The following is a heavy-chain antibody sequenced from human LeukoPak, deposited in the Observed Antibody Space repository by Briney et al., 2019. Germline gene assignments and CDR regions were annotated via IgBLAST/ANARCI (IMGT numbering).Heavy chain of an antibody. J-gene: IGHJ6*03. CDR3: ARVYQDIVVVPAATKQKNYYYYYMDV. CDR2: IYYSGST. Sequence: KASETLSLTCTVSGGSISSYYWSWIRQPPGKGLEWIGCIYYSGSTNYNPSLKSRVTISVDTSKNQFSLKLSSVTAADTAVYYCARVYQDIVVVPAATKQKNYYYYYMDVWGKGTTVTVSS. V-gene: IGHV4-59*01. D-gene: IGHD2-2*01. CDR1: GGSISSYY.